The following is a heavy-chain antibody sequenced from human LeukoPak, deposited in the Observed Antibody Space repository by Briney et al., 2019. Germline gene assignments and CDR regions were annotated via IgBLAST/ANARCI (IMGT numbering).Heavy chain of an antibody. CDR1: SGSISSYY. J-gene: IGHJ4*02. Sequence: SETLSLTCTVSSGSISSYYWSWIRQPPGKGLEWIGYIYYSGSTNYNPSLKSRVTISVDTSKNQFSLKLSSVTAADTAVYYCARHAAGRDGYNCHFDYWGQGTLVTVSS. CDR2: IYYSGST. CDR3: ARHAAGRDGYNCHFDY. V-gene: IGHV4-59*08. D-gene: IGHD5-12*01.